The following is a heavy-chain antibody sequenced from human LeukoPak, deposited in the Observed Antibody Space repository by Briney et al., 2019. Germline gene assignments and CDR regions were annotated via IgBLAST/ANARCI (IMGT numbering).Heavy chain of an antibody. CDR3: ARDRSPGGGATHFDT. D-gene: IGHD1-26*01. CDR1: GFTFSSSE. CDR2: ISSSSSTI. J-gene: IGHJ4*02. Sequence: GGSLRLSCAASGFTFSSSEMNWVRQAPGKGLEWVSYISSSSSTIYYADSVKGRFTISRDNAKNSLYLQMNSLRAEDTAVYYCARDRSPGGGATHFDTWGQGTLVTVSS. V-gene: IGHV3-48*03.